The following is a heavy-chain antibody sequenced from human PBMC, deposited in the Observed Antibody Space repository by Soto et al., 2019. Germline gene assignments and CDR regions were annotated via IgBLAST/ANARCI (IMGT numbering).Heavy chain of an antibody. J-gene: IGHJ5*02. D-gene: IGHD5-12*01. V-gene: IGHV3-23*01. Sequence: VQLLESGGDLVHPGGSLRISCAASGFLFSNCAMSWVRQAPGKGLEWVASISESGYRTYSADSVKGRFTISRDNTKNTVSMLMNSLRVDDTAMYYCAKDGDSPYSDLCFIDLCGQGTQVNVSS. CDR1: GFLFSNCA. CDR2: ISESGYRT. CDR3: AKDGDSPYSDLCFIDL.